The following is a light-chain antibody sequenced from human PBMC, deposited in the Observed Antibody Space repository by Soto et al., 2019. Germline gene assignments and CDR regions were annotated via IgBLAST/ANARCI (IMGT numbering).Light chain of an antibody. CDR1: SSDVGGYNY. CDR3: SSYASSSTVL. CDR2: EVS. J-gene: IGLJ2*01. Sequence: QSVLTQPASVSGSPGQSITISCTGPSSDVGGYNYVSWYQQHPGKAPKLMIYEVSNRPSGVSNRFSGSKSGNTASLNISGLQAEDEADYYCSSYASSSTVLFCGGTNLTVL. V-gene: IGLV2-14*01.